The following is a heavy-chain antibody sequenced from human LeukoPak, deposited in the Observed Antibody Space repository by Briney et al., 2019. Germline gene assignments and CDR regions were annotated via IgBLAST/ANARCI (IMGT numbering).Heavy chain of an antibody. V-gene: IGHV1-46*01. D-gene: IGHD2-15*01. CDR3: ARDNSGGSTWWFDP. CDR2: INPSGSYT. CDR1: GYTFTSYA. Sequence: ASVKVSCKASGYTFTSYAMNWVRQAPGQGLEWMGIINPSGSYTSYAQKFQGRVTMTRDTSTSTVYMELSSLRSEDTAVYYCARDNSGGSTWWFDPWGQGTLVTVSS. J-gene: IGHJ5*02.